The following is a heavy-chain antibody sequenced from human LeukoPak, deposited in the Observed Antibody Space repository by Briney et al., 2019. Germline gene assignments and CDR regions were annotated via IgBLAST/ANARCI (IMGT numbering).Heavy chain of an antibody. CDR3: ARDGDTAIRGVNFDH. D-gene: IGHD3-10*01. V-gene: IGHV3-30*03. CDR1: RFTFNSFV. CDR2: MSYDGKNK. Sequence: GGSLRLSCAASRFTFNSFVMSWVRQAPGKGLEWVAVMSYDGKNKYYADSVKGRFTISRDNSKNTLYLQMNSLITEDTAVYYCARDGDTAIRGVNFDHWGQGTLVTVSS. J-gene: IGHJ4*02.